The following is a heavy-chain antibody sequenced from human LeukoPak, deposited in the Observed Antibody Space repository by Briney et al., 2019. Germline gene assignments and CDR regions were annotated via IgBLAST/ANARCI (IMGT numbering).Heavy chain of an antibody. D-gene: IGHD2-15*01. J-gene: IGHJ4*02. CDR2: INWNGGST. V-gene: IGHV3-20*04. Sequence: PGGSLRLSCAASGFTFDDYGMSWVRQAPGKGLEWVSGINWNGGSTGYADSVKGRFTISRDNAKNSLYLQMNSLRAEDTALYYCGRDLYCSGGSCYSCPDYWGQGTLVTVSS. CDR1: GFTFDDYG. CDR3: GRDLYCSGGSCYSCPDY.